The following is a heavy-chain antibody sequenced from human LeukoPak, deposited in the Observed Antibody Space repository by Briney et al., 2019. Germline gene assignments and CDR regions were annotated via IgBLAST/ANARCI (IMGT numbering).Heavy chain of an antibody. CDR1: GFTFTSYS. Sequence: GGSLRPSCAASGFTFTSYSMNWVRQAPGKGLEWVSSISSSSSYIYYADSVKGRFTISRDNAKNSLYLQMNSLRAEDTAVYYCARDLYGDYAGDYWGQGTLVTVSS. J-gene: IGHJ4*02. V-gene: IGHV3-21*01. D-gene: IGHD4-17*01. CDR3: ARDLYGDYAGDY. CDR2: ISSSSSYI.